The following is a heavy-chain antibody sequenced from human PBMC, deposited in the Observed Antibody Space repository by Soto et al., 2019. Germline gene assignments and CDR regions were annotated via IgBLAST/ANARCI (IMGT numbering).Heavy chain of an antibody. CDR3: ARGQGARGYYMYLDL. Sequence: GGSLRLSCAASGFFLSDHYVDWVRQAPGKGLEWVGRTRDKDNRYSTKYAASVEGRFTVSRDDSGNSVYLQINSLKSDDTAVYHRARGQGARGYYMYLDLWGQGTLVTVSS. D-gene: IGHD6-25*01. J-gene: IGHJ4*02. CDR1: GFFLSDHY. CDR2: TRDKDNRYST. V-gene: IGHV3-72*01.